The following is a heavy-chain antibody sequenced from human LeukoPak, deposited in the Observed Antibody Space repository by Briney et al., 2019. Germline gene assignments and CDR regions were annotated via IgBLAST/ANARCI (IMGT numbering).Heavy chain of an antibody. CDR1: GFTFNSYT. CDR3: ARDPILGPPDYFDY. V-gene: IGHV3-30-3*01. Sequence: PGGSLRLSCAASGFTFNSYTMFWVRQAPGKGLEWVAVTSNDENIKYYADSVKGRFTISRDNSRDTLFLEMSSLRVEDTAVYYCARDPILGPPDYFDYWGRGTLVTASS. J-gene: IGHJ4*02. D-gene: IGHD1-14*01. CDR2: TSNDENIK.